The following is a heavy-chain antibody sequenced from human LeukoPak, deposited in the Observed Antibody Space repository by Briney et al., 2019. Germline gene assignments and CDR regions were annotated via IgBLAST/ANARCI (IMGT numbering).Heavy chain of an antibody. CDR2: IYPDDSDT. D-gene: IGHD3-10*01. V-gene: IGHV5-51*01. CDR1: GYSFSIYW. CDR3: ARRMAGTKSFDY. Sequence: GESLKISFKGSGYSFSIYWIGWLRQMPGKGLEWMGIIYPDDSDTTYSPSFQGQVSISVDKSLSTAYLHWGSLEASDTAMYYCARRMAGTKSFDYWGQGTLVTVSS. J-gene: IGHJ4*02.